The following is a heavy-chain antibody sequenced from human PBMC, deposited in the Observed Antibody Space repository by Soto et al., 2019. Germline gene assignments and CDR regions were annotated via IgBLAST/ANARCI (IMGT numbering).Heavy chain of an antibody. CDR2: INSDGSST. D-gene: IGHD3-10*01. CDR1: GFTFSSYW. CDR3: ARNQAEGFVELSAYYYIDF. V-gene: IGHV3-74*01. J-gene: IGHJ6*03. Sequence: EVQLVESGGGLVQPGGSLRLSCAASGFTFSSYWMHWVRQAPGKGLVWVSRINSDGSSTSYADSVKGRFTISRDNAKNTLYLHKNSLKDEDTAVYDCARNQAEGFVELSAYYYIDFLGKGSTVTVS.